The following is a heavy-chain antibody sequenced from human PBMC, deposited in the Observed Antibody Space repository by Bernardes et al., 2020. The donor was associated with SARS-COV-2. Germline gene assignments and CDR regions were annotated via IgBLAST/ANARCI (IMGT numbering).Heavy chain of an antibody. CDR3: ARLDYYLSGTYYNGRHY. V-gene: IGHV4-39*01. D-gene: IGHD3-10*01. CDR2: INYSGGT. CDR1: GDSISSSNYC. Sequence: SETLTLTCTVSGDSISSSNYCWGWIRQPQGKGLEWIGNINYSGGTNYTPSLQSRVSTSVDMSKNQFSLRLTSVTAADTAVYFCARLDYYLSGTYYNGRHYWGQGALVTVSS. J-gene: IGHJ4*02.